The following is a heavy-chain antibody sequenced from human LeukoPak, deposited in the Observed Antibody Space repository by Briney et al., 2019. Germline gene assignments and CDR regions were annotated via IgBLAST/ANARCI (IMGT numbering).Heavy chain of an antibody. CDR2: INTNTGNP. CDR1: GYTFTSYA. J-gene: IGHJ6*02. V-gene: IGHV7-4-1*02. D-gene: IGHD1-1*01. Sequence: ASVKVSCKASGYTFTSYAMNWVRQAPGQGLEWMGWINTNTGNPTYAQGFTGRFVFSLDTSVSTAYLQISSLKAEDTAVYYCARNEKQPDYYYYGMDVWGQGTTVTVSS. CDR3: ARNEKQPDYYYYGMDV.